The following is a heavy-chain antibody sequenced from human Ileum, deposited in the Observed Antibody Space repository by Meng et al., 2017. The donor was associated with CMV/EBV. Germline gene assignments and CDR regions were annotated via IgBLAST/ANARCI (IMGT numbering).Heavy chain of an antibody. J-gene: IGHJ6*02. CDR3: TRDSAIYYDFSTGYLLIGFVV. D-gene: IGHD3-3*01. CDR1: GFTFSNYG. Sequence: GGSLRLSCAASGFTFSNYGIHWVRQAPGEGLEWVAFIRYDGGKKYYADFVKGRFIISRDDSKETLYLQMNSLKSEDTAVYYCTRDSAIYYDFSTGYLLIGFVVWGQGTAVTVSS. CDR2: IRYDGGKK. V-gene: IGHV3-30*02.